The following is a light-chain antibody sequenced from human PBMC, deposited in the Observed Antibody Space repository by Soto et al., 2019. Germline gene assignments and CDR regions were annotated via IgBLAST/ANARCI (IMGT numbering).Light chain of an antibody. CDR1: QGVANY. CDR3: QQRSNLLT. Sequence: EIVLTQSPATLSLSPGERATLSCRASQGVANYLAWYQQKPGQAPRLLIFDTSNRATGIPVRFSGSGSGTDFTLTISSLEPEDFAVYYCQQRSNLLTFGGGTKVEVK. J-gene: IGKJ4*01. V-gene: IGKV3-11*01. CDR2: DTS.